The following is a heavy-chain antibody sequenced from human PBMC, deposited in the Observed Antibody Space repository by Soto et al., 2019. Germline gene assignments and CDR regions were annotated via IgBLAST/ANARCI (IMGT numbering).Heavy chain of an antibody. CDR3: ARRPIVVVVAAHIGNYMDV. V-gene: IGHV4-39*01. CDR2: IYYSGST. D-gene: IGHD2-15*01. CDR1: GGSISSGDYY. Sequence: SETLSLTCTVSGGSISSGDYYWSWIRQPPGKGLEWIGSIYYSGSTYYNPSLKSRVTISVDTSKNQFSLKLSSVTAADTAVYYCARRPIVVVVAAHIGNYMDVWGKGTTVTVSS. J-gene: IGHJ6*03.